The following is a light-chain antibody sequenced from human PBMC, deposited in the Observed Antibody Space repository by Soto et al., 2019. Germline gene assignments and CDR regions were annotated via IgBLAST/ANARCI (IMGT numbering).Light chain of an antibody. CDR3: QQYNKWPPLT. CDR2: GAS. CDR1: ESVSSN. Sequence: EIVMTQSPATLSVSLGERATLSCRASESVSSNLAWYQQKPGQAPRLLIYGASTRTTGIPARFSGSGSGTEFTLTISSLQSEDFAVYYCQQYNKWPPLTFGGGTKVDIK. J-gene: IGKJ4*01. V-gene: IGKV3-15*01.